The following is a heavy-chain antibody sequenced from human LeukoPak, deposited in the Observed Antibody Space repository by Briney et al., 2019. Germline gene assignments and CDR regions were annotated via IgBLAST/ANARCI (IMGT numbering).Heavy chain of an antibody. CDR3: VWSGYYYYYMDV. J-gene: IGHJ6*03. V-gene: IGHV1-18*01. D-gene: IGHD3-3*01. CDR1: GYTFTSYG. CDR2: ISAYNGNT. Sequence: ASEKVSCKASGYTFTSYGINWVRQAPGQGLEWMGWISAYNGNTNYAQKLQGRVTMTRDMSTSTVYMELSSLRSEDTAVYYCVWSGYYYYYMDVWGKGTTVTVSS.